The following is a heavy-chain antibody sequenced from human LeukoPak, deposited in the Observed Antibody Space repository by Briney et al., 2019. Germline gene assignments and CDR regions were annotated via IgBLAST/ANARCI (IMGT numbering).Heavy chain of an antibody. CDR1: GGSISSSSYY. CDR2: IYYSGST. CDR3: AREGRVTTWIYYGMDI. D-gene: IGHD4-17*01. Sequence: SETLSLTCTVSGGSISSSSYYWGWIRQPPGKGLEWIESIYYSGSTYYNPSLKSRVTISVDTSKNQVSLKLSSVTAADTAVYYCAREGRVTTWIYYGMDIWGQGTTVTVSS. V-gene: IGHV4-39*02. J-gene: IGHJ6*02.